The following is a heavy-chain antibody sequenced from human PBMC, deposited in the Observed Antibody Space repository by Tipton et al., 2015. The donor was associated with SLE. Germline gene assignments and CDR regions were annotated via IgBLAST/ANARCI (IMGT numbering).Heavy chain of an antibody. CDR3: ATEHFDY. D-gene: IGHD1/OR15-1a*01. V-gene: IGHV4-38-2*02. J-gene: IGHJ4*02. Sequence: LRLSCTVSLYSISSGFYWGWIRQPPGKGLEWIGAIYHSGSTYYSPSLKSRVTISIDTPKNQFSLRLNSVTAADTAMYYCATEHFDYWGQGILVTVSP. CDR2: IYHSGST. CDR1: LYSISSGFY.